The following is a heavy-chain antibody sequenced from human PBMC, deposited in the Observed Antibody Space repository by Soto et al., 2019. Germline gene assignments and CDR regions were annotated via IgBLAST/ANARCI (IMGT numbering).Heavy chain of an antibody. CDR3: ASAVVVPAAIKTNWFDP. Sequence: SETLSLTCTVSGGSISSYYWSWIRQPPGKGLEWIGYIYYSGSTNYNPSLKSRVTISVDTSKNQFSLKLSSVTAADTAVYYCASAVVVPAAIKTNWFDPWGQGTLVTVSS. D-gene: IGHD2-2*02. J-gene: IGHJ5*02. CDR1: GGSISSYY. CDR2: IYYSGST. V-gene: IGHV4-59*01.